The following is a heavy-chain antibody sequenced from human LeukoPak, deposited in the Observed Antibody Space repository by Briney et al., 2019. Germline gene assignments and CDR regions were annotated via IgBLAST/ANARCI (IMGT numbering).Heavy chain of an antibody. CDR3: AKFAFRSGTYDILTGYYSDY. D-gene: IGHD3-9*01. Sequence: AGSLTLSCAASAFTFSSYAMSWVRQAPGQGREWVSATSGSGASTYYTDSGKGRFTISRDNSKNTLYLQMNRLRAEDTAVYYCAKFAFRSGTYDILTGYYSDYWGQGTLVTVSS. CDR2: TSGSGAST. CDR1: AFTFSSYA. V-gene: IGHV3-23*01. J-gene: IGHJ4*02.